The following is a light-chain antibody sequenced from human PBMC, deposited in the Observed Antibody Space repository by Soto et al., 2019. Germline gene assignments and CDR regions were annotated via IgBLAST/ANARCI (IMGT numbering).Light chain of an antibody. J-gene: IGKJ1*01. CDR2: NAS. Sequence: DIQMTQSPSTLSASVGDRVTITCRASQSISTWLAWYQQKPGQVPKLLIYNASSLESGVPSRFSGSGSGTEFTLTISSLRPDDSATYYGQQYNSYSQTFGQGTKVEIK. CDR1: QSISTW. V-gene: IGKV1-5*01. CDR3: QQYNSYSQT.